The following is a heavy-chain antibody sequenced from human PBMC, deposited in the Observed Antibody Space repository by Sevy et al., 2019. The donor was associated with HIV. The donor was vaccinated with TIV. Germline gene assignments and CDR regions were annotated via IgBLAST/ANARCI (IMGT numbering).Heavy chain of an antibody. D-gene: IGHD2-8*01. Sequence: GGSLRLSCAASGFTFSDCAMHWVRQAPGKGLEWLSYISYDERDIYYLDSVRGRFSISRDISKRTLFLQMNDLRPEDTAVYYCARRDVNHQYLMDYWGQGILVTVSS. CDR2: ISYDERDI. CDR3: ARRDVNHQYLMDY. CDR1: GFTFSDCA. V-gene: IGHV3-30*03. J-gene: IGHJ4*02.